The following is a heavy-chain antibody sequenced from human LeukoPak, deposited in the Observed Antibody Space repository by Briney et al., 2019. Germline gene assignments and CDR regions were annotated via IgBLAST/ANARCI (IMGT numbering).Heavy chain of an antibody. J-gene: IGHJ6*02. D-gene: IGHD3-10*01. CDR2: IYYSGST. V-gene: IGHV4-59*01. Sequence: SETLSLTCTVSGGSISSYYWSWIRQPPGKGLEWIGYIYYSGSTNYNPSLKSRVTISVDTSKNQFSLKLSSVTAADTAVYYCARDRGSYYGMDVWGQGTTVTFSS. CDR3: ARDRGSYYGMDV. CDR1: GGSISSYY.